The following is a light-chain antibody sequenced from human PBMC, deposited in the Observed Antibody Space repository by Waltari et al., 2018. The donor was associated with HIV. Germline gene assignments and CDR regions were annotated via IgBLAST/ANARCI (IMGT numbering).Light chain of an antibody. CDR3: QQYSNWPLT. Sequence: EIVMAQSPATLSVSPGETATVSCRASQSVSSSLVWYQQKPGQAPKLLIYGASTRATVIAARFSGSGSGTDFTLTISSLQSEDFAVYYCQQYSNWPLTFGGGTKVEI. J-gene: IGKJ4*01. CDR1: QSVSSS. V-gene: IGKV3-15*01. CDR2: GAS.